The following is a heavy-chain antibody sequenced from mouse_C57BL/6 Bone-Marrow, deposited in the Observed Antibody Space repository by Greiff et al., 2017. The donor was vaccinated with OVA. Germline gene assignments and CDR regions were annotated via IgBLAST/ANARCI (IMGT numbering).Heavy chain of an antibody. CDR3: ARDSYYYGSSIYAMDY. CDR1: GISITTGNYR. J-gene: IGHJ4*01. V-gene: IGHV3-5*01. CDR2: IYYSGTI. Sequence: VQLKESGPGLVKPSQTVFLTCTVTGISITTGNYRWSWIRQFPGNKLEWIGYIYYSGTITYNPSLTSRTTITRDTPKNQFFLEMNSLTAEDTATYYCARDSYYYGSSIYAMDYWGQGTSVTVSS. D-gene: IGHD1-1*01.